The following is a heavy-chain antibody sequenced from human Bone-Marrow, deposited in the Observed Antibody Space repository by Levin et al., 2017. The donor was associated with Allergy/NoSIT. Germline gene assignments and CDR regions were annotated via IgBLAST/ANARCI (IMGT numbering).Heavy chain of an antibody. Sequence: PGGSLRLSCAASGFTFSSYWMSWVRQAPGKGLEWVANIKHDVSEKYYVDSVKGRFAISRDNTKNSLYLQMNSLRAEDTAVYYCARGIAAAGTAVFDYWGQGTLVTVSS. CDR3: ARGIAAAGTAVFDY. D-gene: IGHD6-13*01. V-gene: IGHV3-7*04. CDR1: GFTFSSYW. J-gene: IGHJ4*02. CDR2: IKHDVSEK.